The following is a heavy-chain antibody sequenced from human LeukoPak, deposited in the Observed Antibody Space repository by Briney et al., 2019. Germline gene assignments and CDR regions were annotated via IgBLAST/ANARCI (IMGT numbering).Heavy chain of an antibody. CDR1: GYSFTSYW. D-gene: IGHD5-18*01. V-gene: IGHV5-51*01. Sequence: KNGESLKISCKGSGYSFTSYWIGWVRQMPGKGLEWMGIIYPGDSDTRYSPSFQGQVTISADKSISTAYLQWSSLKASDTAMYYCARLAWRGYSPVGYYYYMDVWGKGTTVTVSS. CDR2: IYPGDSDT. J-gene: IGHJ6*03. CDR3: ARLAWRGYSPVGYYYYMDV.